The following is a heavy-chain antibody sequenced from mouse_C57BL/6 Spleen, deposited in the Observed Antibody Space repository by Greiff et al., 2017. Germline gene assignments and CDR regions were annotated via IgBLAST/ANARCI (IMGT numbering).Heavy chain of an antibody. CDR2: IYPRSGNT. CDR3: ARLTTTVVERAY. CDR1: GYTFTSYG. Sequence: QVQLQESGAELARPGASVKLSCKASGYTFTSYGISWVKQRTGQGLEWIGEIYPRSGNTYYNEKFKGKANLTADKSSSTAHMELRSLTSEDSAVYFCARLTTTVVERAYWGQGTLVTVSA. J-gene: IGHJ3*01. V-gene: IGHV1-81*01. D-gene: IGHD1-1*01.